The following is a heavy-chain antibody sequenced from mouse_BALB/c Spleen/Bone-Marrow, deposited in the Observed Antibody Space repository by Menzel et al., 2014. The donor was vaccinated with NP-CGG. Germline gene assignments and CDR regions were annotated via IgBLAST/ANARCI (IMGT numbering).Heavy chain of an antibody. CDR2: IDPENGNT. CDR1: GFNIKDYY. V-gene: IGHV14-1*02. J-gene: IGHJ1*01. CDR3: ASGYYGSSPYWYFDV. Sequence: EVQLQQSGAELVRPGALVKLSCKASGFNIKDYYMHWVKQRPEQGLEWIGWIDPENGNTIYDPKFQGKASITADTSSNTAYLQFSSLTSEDTAVYYCASGYYGSSPYWYFDVWGAGTTVTVSS. D-gene: IGHD1-1*01.